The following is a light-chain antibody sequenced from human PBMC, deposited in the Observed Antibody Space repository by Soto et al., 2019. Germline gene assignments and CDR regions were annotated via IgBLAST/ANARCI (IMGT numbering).Light chain of an antibody. J-gene: IGLJ1*01. CDR3: CSYADSSTYV. CDR2: EDS. V-gene: IGLV2-23*01. Sequence: LTQPASVSGSPGQSITISCTGTSSDVGSYNLVSWYQQHPGKAPKLIIYEDSKRPSGVSNRFSGSKSGNTASLTISGLQTEDEADYYCCSYADSSTYVFGTGTKVTVL. CDR1: SSDVGSYNL.